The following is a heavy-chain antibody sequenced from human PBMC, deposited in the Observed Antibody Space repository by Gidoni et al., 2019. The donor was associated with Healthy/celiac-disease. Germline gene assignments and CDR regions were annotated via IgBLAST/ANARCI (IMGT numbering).Heavy chain of an antibody. V-gene: IGHV4-34*01. J-gene: IGHJ4*02. D-gene: IGHD2-21*02. CDR2: INHSGST. CDR3: ARGSPATAIAPYYFDY. CDR1: GGSFSGYY. Sequence: QVQLQQWGAGLLKPSETLSLTCAVYGGSFSGYYWSWIRQPPGKGLEWIEEINHSGSTNYNPSLKSRVTISVDTSKNQFSLKLSSVTAADTAVYYCARGSPATAIAPYYFDYWGQGTLVTVSS.